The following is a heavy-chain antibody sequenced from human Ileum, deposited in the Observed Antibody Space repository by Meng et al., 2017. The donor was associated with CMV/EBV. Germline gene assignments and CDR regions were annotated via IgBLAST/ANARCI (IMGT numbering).Heavy chain of an antibody. D-gene: IGHD2-2*01. J-gene: IGHJ4*02. CDR1: GFTFSSYS. Sequence: GGSLRLSCAASGFTFSSYSMNWVRQAPGKGLEWVSSISSSSSYIYYADSVKGRFTISRDNAKNSLYLQMNSLRAEDTAVYYCARDCNSTSCYGYFDYWGQGTLVTVSS. V-gene: IGHV3-21*01. CDR3: ARDCNSTSCYGYFDY. CDR2: ISSSSSYI.